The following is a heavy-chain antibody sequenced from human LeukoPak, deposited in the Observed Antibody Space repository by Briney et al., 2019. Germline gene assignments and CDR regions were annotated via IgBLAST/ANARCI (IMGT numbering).Heavy chain of an antibody. CDR2: ISYDGSNK. J-gene: IGHJ3*02. Sequence: PGGSLRLSCAASGFTFSSYAMHWVRQAPGKGLEWVALISYDGSNKYYADSVKGRFTISRDNSKNTLYLQMNSLRAEDTAVYYCAKEQDAFDIWGQGTMVTVSS. CDR3: AKEQDAFDI. V-gene: IGHV3-30*18. CDR1: GFTFSSYA.